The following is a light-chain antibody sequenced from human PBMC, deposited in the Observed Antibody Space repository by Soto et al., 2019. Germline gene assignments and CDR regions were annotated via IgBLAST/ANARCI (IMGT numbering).Light chain of an antibody. CDR3: QQYNNWPPYT. Sequence: EIVMTQSPATLSVSPGERATLSCRASQSVSSNLAWYQQKPDQAPMLLIYGASTRATGIPARFSGSGSGTEFTLTISSLQSEDFAVYYCQQYNNWPPYTFGQGTKLEIK. CDR1: QSVSSN. CDR2: GAS. J-gene: IGKJ2*01. V-gene: IGKV3-15*01.